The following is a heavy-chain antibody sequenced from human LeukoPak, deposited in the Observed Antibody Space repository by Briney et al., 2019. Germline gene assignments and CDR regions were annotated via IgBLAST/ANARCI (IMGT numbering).Heavy chain of an antibody. D-gene: IGHD6-19*01. V-gene: IGHV3-23*01. CDR2: ISGNGAGT. CDR1: GFTFSSHA. CDR3: AKDKYSSGWYDGFDY. Sequence: GSLRLSCTPSGFTFSSHAMSWVRQAPGKGLEWVSGISGNGAGTYYGDSVKGRFTISRDNSKNTLYLQMNSLRAEDTAVYYCAKDKYSSGWYDGFDYWGQGTLVTVSS. J-gene: IGHJ4*02.